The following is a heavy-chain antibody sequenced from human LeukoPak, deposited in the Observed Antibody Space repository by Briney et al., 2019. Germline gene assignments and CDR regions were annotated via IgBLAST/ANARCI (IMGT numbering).Heavy chain of an antibody. CDR3: ARDVRYDFWSGYYFDY. CDR1: RFSFSSYT. Sequence: PGGSLRLSCAASRFSFSSYTMNWVRQAPGKGLEWVSSISSSSTYIYYTDSVKGRFTISRDDAKNSLYLQMNSLRAEDTAVYYCARDVRYDFWSGYYFDYWGQGTLVTVSS. CDR2: ISSSSTYI. J-gene: IGHJ4*02. V-gene: IGHV3-21*01. D-gene: IGHD3-3*01.